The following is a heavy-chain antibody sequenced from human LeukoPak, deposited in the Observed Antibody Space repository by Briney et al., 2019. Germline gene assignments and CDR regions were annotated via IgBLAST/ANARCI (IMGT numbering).Heavy chain of an antibody. CDR1: GFTVSSNY. J-gene: IGHJ6*04. V-gene: IGHV3-53*01. Sequence: GGSLSLSWAASGFTVSSNYMSWVGKAQGRGLKWSPVIYSGDSTYYADSVKGRFTISRDNFKNTLYLQMHSLRAEDTAVYYCARESLGSVDPRGYSTTVSQDVWGKGTTVTISS. CDR3: ARESLGSVDPRGYSTTVSQDV. CDR2: IYSGDST. D-gene: IGHD4-17*01.